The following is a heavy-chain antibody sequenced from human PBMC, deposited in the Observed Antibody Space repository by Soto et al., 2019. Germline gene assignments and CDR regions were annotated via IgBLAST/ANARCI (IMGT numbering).Heavy chain of an antibody. D-gene: IGHD4-4*01. CDR2: IIPIFGTA. V-gene: IGHV1-69*06. J-gene: IGHJ4*02. CDR3: ATDTRTYSNYAYYFDY. Sequence: SVKVSCKASGGTFNNYVINWVRQAPGQGLEWMAGIIPIFGTANYAQKFQGRVTITADKSTSTAYMELNSLRSEDTAVYYCATDTRTYSNYAYYFDYWGQGTLVTVSS. CDR1: GGTFNNYV.